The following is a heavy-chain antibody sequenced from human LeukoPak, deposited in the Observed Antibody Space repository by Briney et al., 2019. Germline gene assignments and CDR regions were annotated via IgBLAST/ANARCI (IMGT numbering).Heavy chain of an antibody. J-gene: IGHJ4*02. Sequence: GSSVKVSCKASGGTFSSYAISWVRQAPGQGLEWMGGIIPIFGTANYAQKFQGRITITTDESTSTAYMELSSLRSEDTAVYYCARARYYYDSIAYFDYWGQGTLVTVSS. CDR3: ARARYYYDSIAYFDY. CDR2: IIPIFGTA. D-gene: IGHD3-22*01. CDR1: GGTFSSYA. V-gene: IGHV1-69*05.